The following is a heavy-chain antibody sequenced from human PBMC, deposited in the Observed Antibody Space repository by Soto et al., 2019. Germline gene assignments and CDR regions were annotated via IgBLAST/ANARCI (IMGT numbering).Heavy chain of an antibody. CDR1: GFTFSKYW. V-gene: IGHV3-74*01. Sequence: EVQLVESGGGLVQPGKALRLSCAASGFTFSKYWMHWVRQAPGKGPVWVSYISGDGTTTDSADSVKGRFTISRDNAKNTLYLHMDSLSVDDTAVYYCAIQDCTNDVCLEAAVTVGGALEYWGQGAQVTVTS. CDR3: AIQDCTNDVCLEAAVTVGGALEY. D-gene: IGHD2-8*01. CDR2: ISGDGTTT. J-gene: IGHJ4*02.